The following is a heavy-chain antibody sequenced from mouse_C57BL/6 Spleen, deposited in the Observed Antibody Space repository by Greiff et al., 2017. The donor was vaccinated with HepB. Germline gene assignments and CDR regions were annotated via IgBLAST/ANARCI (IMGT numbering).Heavy chain of an antibody. CDR2: IYPGSGNT. V-gene: IGHV1-66*01. J-gene: IGHJ2*01. D-gene: IGHD1-2*01. Sequence: VKLQESGPELVKPGASVKISCKASGYSFTSYYIHWVKQRPGQGLEWIGWIYPGSGNTKYNEKFKGKATLTADTSSSTAYMQLSSLTSEDSAVYYCAREGTLLRYFDYWGQGTTLTVSS. CDR1: GYSFTSYY. CDR3: AREGTLLRYFDY.